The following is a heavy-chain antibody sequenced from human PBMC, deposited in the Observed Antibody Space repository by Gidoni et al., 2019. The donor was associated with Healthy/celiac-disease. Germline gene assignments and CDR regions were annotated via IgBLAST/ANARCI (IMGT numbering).Heavy chain of an antibody. CDR2: INHSGST. V-gene: IGHV4-34*01. J-gene: IGHJ4*02. Sequence: QVQLQQWGAGLLTPSETLSLTCAVYGGSFSGYYWSWIRQPPGKGLEWIGEINHSGSTNYNPSLKSRVTISVDTSKNQFSLKLSSVTAADTAVYYCAREGAHSSSYGEFDYWGQGTLVTVSS. CDR1: GGSFSGYY. CDR3: AREGAHSSSYGEFDY. D-gene: IGHD6-13*01.